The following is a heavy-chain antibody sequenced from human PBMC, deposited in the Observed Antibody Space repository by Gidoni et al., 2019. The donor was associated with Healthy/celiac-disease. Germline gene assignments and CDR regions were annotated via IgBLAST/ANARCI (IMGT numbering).Heavy chain of an antibody. Sequence: QVQLVQSGAEVKKPGASVKVSCKASGYTLTGYYMHWVRQAPGQGLEWMGWINPNSGGTNYAQKFQGRVTMTRDTSISTAYMELSRLRSDDTAVYYCARASLSRIVVVPAAIPKAGFWWFDPWGQGTLVTVSS. J-gene: IGHJ5*02. CDR2: INPNSGGT. D-gene: IGHD2-2*01. V-gene: IGHV1-2*02. CDR3: ARASLSRIVVVPAAIPKAGFWWFDP. CDR1: GYTLTGYY.